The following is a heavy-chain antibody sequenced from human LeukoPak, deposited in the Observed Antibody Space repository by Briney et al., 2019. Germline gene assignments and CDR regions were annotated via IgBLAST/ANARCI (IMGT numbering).Heavy chain of an antibody. V-gene: IGHV4-31*03. CDR1: GGSISSGGYY. CDR2: IYYSGST. D-gene: IGHD3-22*01. J-gene: IGHJ5*02. CDR3: ARDHYYDSNWFDP. Sequence: SETLSLTCTVSGGSISSGGYYWSWIRQHPGEGLEWIGYIYYSGSTYYNPSLKSRVTISVDTSKNQFPLKLSSVTAADTAVYYCARDHYYDSNWFDPWGQGTLVTVSS.